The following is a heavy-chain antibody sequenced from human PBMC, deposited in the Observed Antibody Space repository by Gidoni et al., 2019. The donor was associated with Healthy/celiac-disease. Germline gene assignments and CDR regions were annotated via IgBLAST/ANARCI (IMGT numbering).Heavy chain of an antibody. CDR1: GFTFSSYA. Sequence: EVQLLESGGGLVQPGGSLRLSCAASGFTFSSYAMSWVRQAPGKGLEWVSAISGSGGSTYYADSMKGRFTISRDNSKNTLYLQMNSLRAEDTAVYYCAKDLEMATMGNYFDYWGQGTLVTVSS. V-gene: IGHV3-23*01. CDR2: ISGSGGST. D-gene: IGHD5-12*01. CDR3: AKDLEMATMGNYFDY. J-gene: IGHJ4*02.